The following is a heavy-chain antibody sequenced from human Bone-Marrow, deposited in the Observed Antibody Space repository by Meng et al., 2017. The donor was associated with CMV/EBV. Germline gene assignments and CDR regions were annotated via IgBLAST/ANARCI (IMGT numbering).Heavy chain of an antibody. D-gene: IGHD6-13*01. CDR3: AGTPIAAAGLFDY. Sequence: EPLQDSGPRLVNPSQTLSLTCPVAGGSISSGDYYWSWIRQPPGKGLEWIGYIYYSGSTYYNPSLKSRVTISVDTSKNQFSLKLSSVTAADTAVYYCAGTPIAAAGLFDYWGQGTLVTVSS. CDR2: IYYSGST. CDR1: GGSISSGDYY. V-gene: IGHV4-30-4*08. J-gene: IGHJ4*02.